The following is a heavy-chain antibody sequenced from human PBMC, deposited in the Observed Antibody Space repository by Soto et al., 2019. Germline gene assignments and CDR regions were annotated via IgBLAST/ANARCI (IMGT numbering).Heavy chain of an antibody. D-gene: IGHD6-13*01. J-gene: IGHJ3*02. CDR3: ARGSSGSSWVGAFDI. V-gene: IGHV4-59*01. CDR1: GGSISSYY. Sequence: SETLSLTCTVSGGSISSYYWSWIRQPPGKGLEWIGYIYYSGSTNYNPSLKSRVTISVDTSKNQFSLRLSSVAAADTAVYYCARGSSGSSWVGAFDIWGQGTMVTVSS. CDR2: IYYSGST.